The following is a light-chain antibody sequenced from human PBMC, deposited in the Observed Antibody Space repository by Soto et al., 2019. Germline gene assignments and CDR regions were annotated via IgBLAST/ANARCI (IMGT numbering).Light chain of an antibody. V-gene: IGKV3-15*01. CDR2: GAS. J-gene: IGKJ2*01. CDR1: QSINSE. CDR3: QQCHNCPFT. Sequence: EIVMTQSPATLSLSPGERAALSCRASQSINSELAWYQQKPGQPPRLLIYGASTRATGVPARFTGSESGSEFTLTISGLQSEDFAVYYCQQCHNCPFTFGQGTRLE.